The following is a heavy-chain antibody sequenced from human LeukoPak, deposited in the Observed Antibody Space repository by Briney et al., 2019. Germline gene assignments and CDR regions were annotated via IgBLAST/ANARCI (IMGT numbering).Heavy chain of an antibody. CDR1: GGSISSYY. Sequence: PSETLSLTCTVSGGSISSYYWSWTRQPPGKGLEWIGYIYYSGSTNYNPSLKSRVTISVDTSKDQFSLKLSSVTAADTAVYYCAGRSRGYSYGYYFWYFDLWGRGTLVTVSS. J-gene: IGHJ2*01. D-gene: IGHD5-18*01. V-gene: IGHV4-59*01. CDR3: AGRSRGYSYGYYFWYFDL. CDR2: IYYSGST.